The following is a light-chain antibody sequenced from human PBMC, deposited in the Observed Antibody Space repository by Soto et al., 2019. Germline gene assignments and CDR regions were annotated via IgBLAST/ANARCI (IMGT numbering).Light chain of an antibody. CDR1: QSVSSN. CDR3: QQYNNWPLT. CDR2: GAS. J-gene: IGKJ4*01. Sequence: EIVLTQSPCALSWSQKKRTTLCCRASQSVSSNLAWYQQKPGQAPRLLIYGASTRATGIPARFSGSGSVTEFTLTISSLQSEDFAVYYCQQYNNWPLTFGGGTRWIS. V-gene: IGKV3-15*01.